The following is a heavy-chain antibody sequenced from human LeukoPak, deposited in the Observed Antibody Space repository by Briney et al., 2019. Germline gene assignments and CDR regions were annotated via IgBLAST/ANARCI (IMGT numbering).Heavy chain of an antibody. CDR3: AKYDSGSFDY. D-gene: IGHD3-10*01. J-gene: IGHJ4*02. CDR2: ISGRSGYI. V-gene: IGHV3-21*01. Sequence: KSGGSLRLSCAASGFTFSSYSMNWVRQAPGKGLEWVSSISGRSGYIYYADSLKGRFTISRDNAKNSLYLQMNSLRAEDTAVYYCAKYDSGSFDYWGQGTLVTVSS. CDR1: GFTFSSYS.